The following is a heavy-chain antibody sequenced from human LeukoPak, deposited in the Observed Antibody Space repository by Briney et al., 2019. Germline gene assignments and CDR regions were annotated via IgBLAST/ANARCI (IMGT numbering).Heavy chain of an antibody. V-gene: IGHV4-38-2*01. CDR3: ASHVVNYFDY. Sequence: PSETLSLTCAVSGYSLSSGYYWGWIRQPPGKGLEWIGSIYHSGSTYYNPSLKSRVTISVDTSKNQFSLKLSSVTAADTAVYYCASHVVNYFDYWGQGTLVTVSS. CDR1: GYSLSSGYY. CDR2: IYHSGST. D-gene: IGHD3-22*01. J-gene: IGHJ4*02.